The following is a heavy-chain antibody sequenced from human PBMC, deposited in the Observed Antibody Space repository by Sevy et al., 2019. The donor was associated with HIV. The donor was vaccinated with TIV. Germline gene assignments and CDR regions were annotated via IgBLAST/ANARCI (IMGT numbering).Heavy chain of an antibody. V-gene: IGHV3-30-3*01. CDR2: ISYDGSNK. D-gene: IGHD3-16*02. CDR3: ARGGRDDYVWGSYRRSGERQSSYYYYYYYMDV. J-gene: IGHJ6*03. Sequence: GGSLRLSCAASGFTFSSYAMHWVRQAPGKGLEWVAVISYDGSNKYYADSVKGRFTISRDNSKNTLYLKMNSLRAEDTAVYYCARGGRDDYVWGSYRRSGERQSSYYYYYYYMDVWGKGTTVTVSS. CDR1: GFTFSSYA.